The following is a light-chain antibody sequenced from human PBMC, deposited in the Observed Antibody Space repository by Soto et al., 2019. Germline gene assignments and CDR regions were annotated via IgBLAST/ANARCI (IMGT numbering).Light chain of an antibody. Sequence: QSALTQPASVSGSPGQSITISCTGTISDIGTYGFVSWFQHHPGRAPKLMIYDVASRPSGVSNRFSGSKSGSTASLTISGLQTGDEADYFCSSYTDSGTLMVFGGGTKVTVL. CDR2: DVA. V-gene: IGLV2-14*03. CDR3: SSYTDSGTLMV. J-gene: IGLJ2*01. CDR1: ISDIGTYGF.